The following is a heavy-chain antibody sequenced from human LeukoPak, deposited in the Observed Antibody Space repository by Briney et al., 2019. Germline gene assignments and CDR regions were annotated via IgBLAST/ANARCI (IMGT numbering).Heavy chain of an antibody. Sequence: GASVKVSRKACGYTFNRYDINGMRQPTGQGLEWMGWMNPNSGSTVHAQKFQGRVTMTRNSSISTAYMELSSLRSEDTAVYYRARGDDSSGYFDYWGQGTLVTVSS. J-gene: IGHJ4*02. CDR1: GYTFNRYD. D-gene: IGHD3-22*01. V-gene: IGHV1-8*01. CDR3: ARGDDSSGYFDY. CDR2: MNPNSGST.